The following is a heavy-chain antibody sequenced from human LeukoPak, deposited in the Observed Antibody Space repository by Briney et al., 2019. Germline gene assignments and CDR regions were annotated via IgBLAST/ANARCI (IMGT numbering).Heavy chain of an antibody. CDR1: GFTFSTYN. J-gene: IGHJ6*03. CDR3: ARDPYSGNLGPTYYYYMDV. V-gene: IGHV3-21*01. D-gene: IGHD1-26*01. Sequence: PGGSLRLSCAASGFTFSTYNISWVRQAPGKGLEWVSAITSSSAYVYYADSVRGRFTISRDNAENSLYLQMNSLRDDDTAVYYCARDPYSGNLGPTYYYYMDVWGKGTTVTVSS. CDR2: ITSSSAYV.